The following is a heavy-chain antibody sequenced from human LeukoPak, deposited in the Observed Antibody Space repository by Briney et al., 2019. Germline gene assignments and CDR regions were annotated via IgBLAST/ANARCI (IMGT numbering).Heavy chain of an antibody. D-gene: IGHD3-22*01. Sequence: SETLSLTCTVSGGSISSYYWSWIRQPPGKGLEWIGYIYYSGSTNYNPSLKGRVTISVDTSKNQFSLKLSSVTAADTAMYYCARGNYYDSSGYYSNWFDPWGQGTLVTVSS. J-gene: IGHJ5*02. CDR2: IYYSGST. V-gene: IGHV4-59*01. CDR1: GGSISSYY. CDR3: ARGNYYDSSGYYSNWFDP.